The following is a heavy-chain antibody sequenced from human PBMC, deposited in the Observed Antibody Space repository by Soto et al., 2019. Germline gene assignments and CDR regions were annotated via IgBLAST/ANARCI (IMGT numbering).Heavy chain of an antibody. CDR2: IIPLLDRT. J-gene: IGHJ4*02. CDR1: GGAFTNDI. V-gene: IGHV1-69*08. D-gene: IGHD5-12*01. Sequence: QVQLVQSGAEVKKPGSSVKVSCKASGGAFTNDIITWVRQAPGQGLEWMGRIIPLLDRTNYAQKFQGRVTITADKSTSTAYMELNSLISEDTAVYYCARDSPIGSTFSGYDAIDYWGQGTLVTVSS. CDR3: ARDSPIGSTFSGYDAIDY.